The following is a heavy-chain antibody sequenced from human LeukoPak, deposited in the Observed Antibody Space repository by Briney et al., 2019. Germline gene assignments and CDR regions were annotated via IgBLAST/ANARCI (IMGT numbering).Heavy chain of an antibody. CDR3: ARRRSGVHPCTSSTCPFYFDF. D-gene: IGHD2-2*01. CDR2: IYPAQSEI. V-gene: IGHV5-51*01. J-gene: IGHJ4*02. Sequence: GASLKISCQASGYDFVNYYIGWVRQVPGKGLEWMGIIYPAQSEIKYSPSFQGRVTFSTDESSSSSFLQWHSLEASDAAIYYCARRRSGVHPCTSSTCPFYFDFWGQGTLVTVSS. CDR1: GYDFVNYY.